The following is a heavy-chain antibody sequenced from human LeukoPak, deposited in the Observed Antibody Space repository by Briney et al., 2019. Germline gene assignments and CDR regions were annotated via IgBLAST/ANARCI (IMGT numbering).Heavy chain of an antibody. CDR1: GGSISSYY. V-gene: IGHV4-59*01. CDR2: IYYSGST. Sequence: SETLSPTCTVSGGSISSYYWSWIRQPPGKGLEWIGYIYYSGSTNYNPSLKSRVTISVDTSKNQFSLKLSSVTAADTAVYYCARDGGFLEWSVSPYGMDVWGQGTTVTVSS. J-gene: IGHJ6*02. D-gene: IGHD3-3*01. CDR3: ARDGGFLEWSVSPYGMDV.